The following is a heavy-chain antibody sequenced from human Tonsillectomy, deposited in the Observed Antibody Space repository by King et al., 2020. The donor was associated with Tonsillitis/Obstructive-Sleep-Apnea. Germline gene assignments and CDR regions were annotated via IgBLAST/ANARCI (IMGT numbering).Heavy chain of an antibody. J-gene: IGHJ4*02. V-gene: IGHV3-30*04. CDR3: ARSDLYGGKEDFGY. D-gene: IGHD4-23*01. CDR1: GFTFSNYT. Sequence: VQLVESGGGVVQPGRSLRLSCAASGFTFSNYTMHWVRQAPGKGLEWVAVISYDGSYKYYTDSVTGRFTISRDNSKNTLYLQMNTLRAEDTAVYYCARSDLYGGKEDFGYWGQGTLVTVSS. CDR2: ISYDGSYK.